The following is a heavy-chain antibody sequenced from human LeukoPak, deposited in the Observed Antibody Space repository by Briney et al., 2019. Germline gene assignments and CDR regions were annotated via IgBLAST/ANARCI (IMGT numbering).Heavy chain of an antibody. CDR2: INKDGGGI. CDR3: AGGNSMDV. Sequence: QPGGSLRLSCAVSGFPFSNSWMYWVRQAAGKGLEGVANINKDGGGISYVDSLKGRFIISRDNARNSLYLQMNSLRVEDTAVYFCAGGNSMDVWGKGTAVTVSS. V-gene: IGHV3-7*03. J-gene: IGHJ6*04. D-gene: IGHD1/OR15-1a*01. CDR1: GFPFSNSW.